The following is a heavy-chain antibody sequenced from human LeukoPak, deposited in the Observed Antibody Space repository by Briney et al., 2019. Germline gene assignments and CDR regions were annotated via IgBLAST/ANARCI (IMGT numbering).Heavy chain of an antibody. Sequence: PGGSLRLSCAASGFSFSVYEMHWVRQAPGKGLEWVAVISYDGSNKYYADSVKGRFTISRDNSKNTLYLQMNSLRAEDTAVYYCAKNRPMIAEHYFDYWGQGTLVAVSS. CDR1: GFSFSVYE. CDR2: ISYDGSNK. D-gene: IGHD3-22*01. V-gene: IGHV3-30*18. J-gene: IGHJ4*02. CDR3: AKNRPMIAEHYFDY.